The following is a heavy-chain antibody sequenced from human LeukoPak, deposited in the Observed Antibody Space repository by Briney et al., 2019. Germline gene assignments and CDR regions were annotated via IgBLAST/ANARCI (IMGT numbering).Heavy chain of an antibody. CDR1: GFTVSSNY. J-gene: IGHJ3*02. V-gene: IGHV3-53*05. CDR3: ARVKVSGAFDI. Sequence: GGSLRFTSAASGFTVSSNYMSWVRQAPGKGLEWVSIIYSGGTTYYADSVKGRFTISRDNSKNTLYLQMNSLRAEDMAVYYCARVKVSGAFDIWGQGTMVTVSS. D-gene: IGHD1-14*01. CDR2: IYSGGTT.